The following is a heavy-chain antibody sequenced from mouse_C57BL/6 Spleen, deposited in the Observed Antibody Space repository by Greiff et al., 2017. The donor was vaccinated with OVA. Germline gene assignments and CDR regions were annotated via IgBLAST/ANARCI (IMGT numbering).Heavy chain of an antibody. J-gene: IGHJ2*01. D-gene: IGHD1-1*01. CDR2: INPSNGGT. CDR3: ARGGYYYGNNYKDY. Sequence: QVQLQQSGTELVKPGASVKLSCKASGYTFTSYWMHWVKQRPGQGLEWIGNINPSNGGTNYNEKFKSKATLTVDKSSSTAYMQLSSLTSEDTAVYYCARGGYYYGNNYKDYWGQGTTLTVSS. V-gene: IGHV1-53*01. CDR1: GYTFTSYW.